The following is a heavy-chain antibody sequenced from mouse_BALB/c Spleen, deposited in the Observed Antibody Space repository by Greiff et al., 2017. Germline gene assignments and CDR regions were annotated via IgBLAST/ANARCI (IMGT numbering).Heavy chain of an antibody. CDR3: ARDWYDYDEKAWFAY. J-gene: IGHJ3*01. CDR1: GYSITSDYA. Sequence: EVKLVESGPGLVKPSQSLSLTCTVTGYSITSDYAWNWIRQFPGNKLEWMGYISYSGSTSYNPSLKSRISITRDTSKNQFFLQLNSVTTEDTATYYCARDWYDYDEKAWFAYWGQGTLVTVSA. CDR2: ISYSGST. D-gene: IGHD2-4*01. V-gene: IGHV3-2*02.